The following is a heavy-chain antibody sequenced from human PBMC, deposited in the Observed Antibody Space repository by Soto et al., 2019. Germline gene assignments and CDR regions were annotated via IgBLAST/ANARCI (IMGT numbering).Heavy chain of an antibody. D-gene: IGHD6-6*01. CDR1: GGTLSRYA. V-gene: IGHV1-69*13. CDR3: ARDLQSSSSPGDFDY. J-gene: IGHJ4*02. Sequence: SVKVSCKPSGGTLSRYAISLVRQAPGQGLEWMGGIIPIFGTANYAQKFQGRVTITADESTSTAYMELSSVTAADTAVYYCARDLQSSSSPGDFDYWGQGTLVTVSS. CDR2: IIPIFGTA.